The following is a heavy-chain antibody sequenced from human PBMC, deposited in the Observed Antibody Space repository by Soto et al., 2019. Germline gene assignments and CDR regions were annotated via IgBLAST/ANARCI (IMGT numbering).Heavy chain of an antibody. CDR1: GASIRVPDYF. D-gene: IGHD7-27*01. J-gene: IGHJ5*02. V-gene: IGHV4-39*01. Sequence: SDTLSLTYTVPGASIRVPDYFCGWFCQPPGQALAWIASIYHSGSNYYNPSLKSRVTMSVDTSNNQYALTQNSVTAADTAVYFCARASGWFDLWGQGTLVTVSS. CDR2: IYHSGSN. CDR3: ARASGWFDL.